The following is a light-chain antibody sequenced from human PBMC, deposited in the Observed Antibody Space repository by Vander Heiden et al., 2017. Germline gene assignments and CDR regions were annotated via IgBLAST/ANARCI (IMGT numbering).Light chain of an antibody. CDR2: SDY. CDR3: ATWDDSMSGWV. V-gene: IGLV1-47*02. CDR1: YSNIGTNS. J-gene: IGLJ3*02. Sequence: QSVLTPPPSASGTPGQGVTIPCSASYSNIGTNSLFWYQHLPGTAPKLLIYSDYRRHSGVPDRFSGTKSGTSATLAISGLRAEDGADYYCATWDDSMSGWVFGGGTKVTVL.